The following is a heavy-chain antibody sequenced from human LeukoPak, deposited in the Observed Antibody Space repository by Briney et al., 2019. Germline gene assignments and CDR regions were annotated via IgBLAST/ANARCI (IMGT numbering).Heavy chain of an antibody. CDR3: ARGANLDY. D-gene: IGHD1-14*01. J-gene: IGHJ4*02. CDR1: GGSISSSTYY. Sequence: SETLSLTCTVSGGSISSSTYYWGWIRQPPGKGLEWIGYIYYSGSTNYNPSLKSRVTISVDTSKNQFSLKLSSVTAADTAVYYCARGANLDYWGQGTLVTVSS. V-gene: IGHV4-61*05. CDR2: IYYSGST.